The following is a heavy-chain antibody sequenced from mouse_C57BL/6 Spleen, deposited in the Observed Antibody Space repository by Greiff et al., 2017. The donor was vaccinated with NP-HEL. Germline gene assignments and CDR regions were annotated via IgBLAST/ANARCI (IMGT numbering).Heavy chain of an antibody. D-gene: IGHD2-1*01. J-gene: IGHJ3*01. CDR2: IYPGSGNT. V-gene: IGHV1-76*01. CDR1: GYTFADYY. Sequence: VQLQQSGAELVRPGASVKLSCKASGYTFADYYINWVKQRPGQGLEWIARIYPGSGNTYYNEKFKGKATLTAEKSSRTADMQLSSLTSEDSAVYFCASHGNACAYWGQGTLVTGSA. CDR3: ASHGNACAY.